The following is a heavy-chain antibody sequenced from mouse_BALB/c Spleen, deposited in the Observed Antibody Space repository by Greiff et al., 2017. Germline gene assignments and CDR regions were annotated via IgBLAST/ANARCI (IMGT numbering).Heavy chain of an antibody. D-gene: IGHD2-12*01. J-gene: IGHJ3*01. CDR2: INPSNGRT. Sequence: QVQLQQPGAELVKPGASVKLSCKASGYTFTSYWMHWVKQRPGQGLEWIGEINPSNGRTNYNEKFKSKATLTVDKSSSTAYMQLSSLTSEDSAVYYCARGDYSSWFAYWGQGTLVTVSA. V-gene: IGHV1S81*02. CDR1: GYTFTSYW. CDR3: ARGDYSSWFAY.